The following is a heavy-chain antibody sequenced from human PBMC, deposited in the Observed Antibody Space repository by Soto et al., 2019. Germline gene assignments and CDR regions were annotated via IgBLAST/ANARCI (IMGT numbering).Heavy chain of an antibody. CDR3: ARGLSSSAYLDY. J-gene: IGHJ4*02. Sequence: PSETLSLTCTVTGGPISSSGDYWGWARQTPGKGLEWIGTISNSGSTYYNPSVMSRVTISVDTSKKQFSLRLISVTAADTAVYYCARGLSSSAYLDYWGQGTLVTVSS. D-gene: IGHD6-19*01. CDR2: ISNSGST. V-gene: IGHV4-39*01. CDR1: GGPISSSGDY.